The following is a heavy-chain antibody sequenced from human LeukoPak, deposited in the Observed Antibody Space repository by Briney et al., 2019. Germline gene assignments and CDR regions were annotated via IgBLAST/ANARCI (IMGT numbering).Heavy chain of an antibody. V-gene: IGHV4-39*07. D-gene: IGHD6-19*01. CDR2: VYYSGST. Sequence: SETLSLTCTVSGGSVSTIDYYWGWIRQPPGKGLEWIGSVYYSGSTYYNAPLKSRVTISVDTSKNQFSLKLSAVTAADTAMYYCAREDAVSSDDAFDLWGQGTMVTVS. J-gene: IGHJ3*01. CDR3: AREDAVSSDDAFDL. CDR1: GGSVSTIDYY.